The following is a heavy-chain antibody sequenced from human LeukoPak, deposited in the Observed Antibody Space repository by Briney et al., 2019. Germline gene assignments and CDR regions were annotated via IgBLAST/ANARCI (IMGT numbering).Heavy chain of an antibody. CDR3: ARYSSSPDS. CDR1: GYSFTSYW. J-gene: IGHJ4*02. V-gene: IGHV5-51*01. D-gene: IGHD6-13*01. CDR2: IYPGGSDT. Sequence: GEPLKISCKCSGYSFTSYWIGWVRQTPGKGLEWMGIIYPGGSDTRYRPSFQGHVTISADKSISTAYLQWSSLEASDAAICAGARYSSSPDSWGPGTLVTVSS.